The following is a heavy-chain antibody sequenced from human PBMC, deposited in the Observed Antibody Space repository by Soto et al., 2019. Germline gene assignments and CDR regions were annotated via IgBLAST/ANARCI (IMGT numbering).Heavy chain of an antibody. CDR2: ISYDGSNK. J-gene: IGHJ4*02. V-gene: IGHV3-30-3*01. CDR3: ARDGRVLRFLEWLALDY. CDR1: GFTFSSYA. D-gene: IGHD3-3*01. Sequence: GGSLRLSCAASGFTFSSYAMHWVRQAPGKGLEWVAVISYDGSNKYYADSVKGRFTISRDNSKNTLYLQMNSLRAEDTAVYYCARDGRVLRFLEWLALDYWGQGTLVTVSS.